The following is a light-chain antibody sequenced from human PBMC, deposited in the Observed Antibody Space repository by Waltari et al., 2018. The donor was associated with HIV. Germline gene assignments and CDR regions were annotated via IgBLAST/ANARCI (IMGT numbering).Light chain of an antibody. CDR3: QQYNNWPPRT. CDR2: GVS. CDR1: QSVSSN. J-gene: IGKJ1*01. Sequence: EIVMTQSPATLSVSPGERATVSCRASQSVSSNLAWYQQKPGQAPRLLIYGVSTRATGIPARFSGSGSGTEFTLTISSLQSEDFAVYYCQQYNNWPPRTFGQGTKVEIK. V-gene: IGKV3-15*01.